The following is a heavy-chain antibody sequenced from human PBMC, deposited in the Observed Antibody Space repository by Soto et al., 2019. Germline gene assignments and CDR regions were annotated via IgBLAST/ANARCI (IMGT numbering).Heavy chain of an antibody. CDR3: ARLLGGDYGDWFDP. CDR1: GGSISSSSYY. D-gene: IGHD4-17*01. V-gene: IGHV4-39*01. CDR2: IYYSGST. J-gene: IGHJ5*02. Sequence: SETLSLTCTVSGGSISSSSYYWGWIRQPPGKGLEWIGSIYYSGSTYYNPSLKSRVTISVDTSKNQFSLKLSSVTAADTAVYYCARLLGGDYGDWFDPWGQGTLVTVSS.